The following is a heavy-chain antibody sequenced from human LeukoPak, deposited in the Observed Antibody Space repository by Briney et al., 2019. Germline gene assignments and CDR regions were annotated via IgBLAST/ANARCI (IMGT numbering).Heavy chain of an antibody. Sequence: ASVKVSCKVSGYTLTELSMHWVRQAPGKGLEWMGGSDPEDGETICAQKFQGRVTMTEDTSTDTAYMELSSLRSEDTAVYYCATTGYCSGGSCRTFDYWGQGTLVTVSS. V-gene: IGHV1-24*01. CDR2: SDPEDGET. J-gene: IGHJ4*02. CDR3: ATTGYCSGGSCRTFDY. CDR1: GYTLTELS. D-gene: IGHD2-15*01.